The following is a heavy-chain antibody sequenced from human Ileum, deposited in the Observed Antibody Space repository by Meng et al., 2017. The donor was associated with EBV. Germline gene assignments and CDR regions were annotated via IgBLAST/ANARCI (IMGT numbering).Heavy chain of an antibody. V-gene: IGHV4-39*07. Sequence: QLTLQESGPGLVKPSETLSLTCTASGASISGSRYYWGWIRQPPGKGLEWIGSTYYSGSTNYNPSLKSRVTISVDTSKNQFSLNLSSVTAADTAVYYCARGDILTGYWYYFDYWGQGILVTVSS. CDR3: ARGDILTGYWYYFDY. CDR1: GASISGSRYY. D-gene: IGHD3-9*01. CDR2: TYYSGST. J-gene: IGHJ4*02.